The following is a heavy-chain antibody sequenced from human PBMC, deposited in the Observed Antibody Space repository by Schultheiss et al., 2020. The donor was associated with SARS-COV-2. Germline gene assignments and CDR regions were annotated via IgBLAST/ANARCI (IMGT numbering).Heavy chain of an antibody. J-gene: IGHJ4*02. Sequence: LSLTCAVYGGSFSGYYWSWIRQPPGKGLEWVSAISGSGGSTYYADSVKGRFTISRDNAKNTLYLQMNSLRAEDTAVYYCAGGGYCGGDCSIWGQGTLVTVSS. CDR1: GGSFSGYY. CDR3: AGGGYCGGDCSI. V-gene: IGHV3-23*01. CDR2: ISGSGGST. D-gene: IGHD2-21*01.